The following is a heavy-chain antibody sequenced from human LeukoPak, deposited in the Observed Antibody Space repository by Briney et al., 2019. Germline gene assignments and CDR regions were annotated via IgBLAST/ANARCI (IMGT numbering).Heavy chain of an antibody. J-gene: IGHJ2*01. CDR3: ARVQDAGTTRYFDL. V-gene: IGHV3-21*01. CDR1: GFTFNSYN. Sequence: GGSLRLSCAASGFTFNSYNMNWVRQAPGRGLEWLSSISSSSSYIYYADSVRGRFTISRDNAQNSLYLQMNSLRVEDTAIYYCARVQDAGTTRYFDLWGRGTLVTVSS. CDR2: ISSSSSYI. D-gene: IGHD4-17*01.